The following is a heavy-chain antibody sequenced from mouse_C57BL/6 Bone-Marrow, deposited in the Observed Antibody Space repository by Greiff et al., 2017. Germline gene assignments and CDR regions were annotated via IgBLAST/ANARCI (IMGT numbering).Heavy chain of an antibody. J-gene: IGHJ2*01. V-gene: IGHV5-17*01. CDR2: ISSGSSTI. Sequence: EVNVVESGGGLVKPGGSLKLSCAASGFTFSDYGMHWVRQAPEKGLEWVAYISSGSSTIYYADTVKGRFTISRDNAKNTLFLQMTSLRSEDTAMYYCARAFITTVVDYFDYWGQGTTLTVSS. CDR3: ARAFITTVVDYFDY. CDR1: GFTFSDYG. D-gene: IGHD1-1*01.